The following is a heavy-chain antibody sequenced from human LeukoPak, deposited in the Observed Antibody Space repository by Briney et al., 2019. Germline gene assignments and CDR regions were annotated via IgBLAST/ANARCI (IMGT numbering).Heavy chain of an antibody. Sequence: ASVKVSCKASGYTFTDYYIHWVRQAPGQGLEWMGWINPNSGDTKYAQKFQGRVTMTRDTSISTAYVDLSRLTSDDTAVYYCARGGDMQQRLAHQHWGQGTLVTVSS. CDR1: GYTFTDYY. J-gene: IGHJ1*01. D-gene: IGHD2-15*01. CDR2: INPNSGDT. CDR3: ARGGDMQQRLAHQH. V-gene: IGHV1-2*02.